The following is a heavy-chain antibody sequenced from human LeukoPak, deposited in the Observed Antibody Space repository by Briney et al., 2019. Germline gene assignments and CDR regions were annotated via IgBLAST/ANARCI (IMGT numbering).Heavy chain of an antibody. CDR3: VRDPDLGGYSSFEY. Sequence: AGGSLRLSCAASGFTFSSYGMHWVRQGPGKGLVWVSRIKSDGSSSTYADSVKGRFTISRDNAKNSLYLQMNTLRAEDTAVYYCVRDPDLGGYSSFEYWGQGTLVTVSS. D-gene: IGHD4-23*01. J-gene: IGHJ4*02. V-gene: IGHV3-74*01. CDR1: GFTFSSYG. CDR2: IKSDGSSS.